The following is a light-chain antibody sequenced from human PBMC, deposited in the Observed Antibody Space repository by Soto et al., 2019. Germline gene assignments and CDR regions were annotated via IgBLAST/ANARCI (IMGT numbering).Light chain of an antibody. Sequence: EIVLTQSPGTLSLSPGERATLSCRASQSVSSSYLAWYQRKPGQAPRLLIYGASSRVTGIPDRFSGSGSGTDFTLSISRLEPEDFAVYYCQQYGSSPVTFGQGTKVEIK. J-gene: IGKJ1*01. CDR3: QQYGSSPVT. CDR2: GAS. V-gene: IGKV3-20*01. CDR1: QSVSSSY.